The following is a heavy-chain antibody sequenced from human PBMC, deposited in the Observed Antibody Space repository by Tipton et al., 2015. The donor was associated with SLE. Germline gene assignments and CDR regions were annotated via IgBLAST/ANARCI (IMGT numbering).Heavy chain of an antibody. D-gene: IGHD3-22*01. Sequence: TLSLTCDVFGGSVTSDNNYWSWIRQPAGKGLEWIGRINVSGRTHYNPSLKSRAYISVDTSKNQFSLKLSSVTAADTAMYYCARGLNYYDSSGYFPFYYMDVWGKGTTVTVSS. V-gene: IGHV4-61*02. CDR3: ARGLNYYDSSGYFPFYYMDV. CDR1: GGSVTSDNNY. J-gene: IGHJ6*03. CDR2: INVSGRT.